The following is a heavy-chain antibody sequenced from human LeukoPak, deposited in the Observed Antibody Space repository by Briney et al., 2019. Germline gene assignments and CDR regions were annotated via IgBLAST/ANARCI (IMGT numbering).Heavy chain of an antibody. Sequence: GGSLRLSCAASGFTFSSYAMHWVRQAPGKGLEWVAVISYDGSNKYYADSVKGRFTISRDNSKNTLYLQMNSLRAEDTAVYYCARGNAHAFDIWGQGTMVTVSS. CDR2: ISYDGSNK. V-gene: IGHV3-30*04. J-gene: IGHJ3*02. CDR1: GFTFSSYA. CDR3: ARGNAHAFDI.